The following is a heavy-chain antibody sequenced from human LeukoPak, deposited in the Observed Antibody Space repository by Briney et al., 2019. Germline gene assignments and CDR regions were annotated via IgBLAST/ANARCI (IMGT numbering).Heavy chain of an antibody. J-gene: IGHJ4*02. CDR3: ARAPDYDYVWGTYRLGY. CDR2: INPNTGGT. D-gene: IGHD3-16*02. V-gene: IGHV1-2*02. CDR1: GYTFTVYS. Sequence: GASVTVSFTASGYTFTVYSIHWVRQAPGQGLEWMGWINPNTGGTNYAQKFQGRVTMTRDTSISTVYMELSSLRFDDTAVFYCARAPDYDYVWGTYRLGYWGQGTLVTVSS.